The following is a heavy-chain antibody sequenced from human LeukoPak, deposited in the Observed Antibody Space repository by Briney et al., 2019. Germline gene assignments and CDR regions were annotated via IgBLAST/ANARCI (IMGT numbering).Heavy chain of an antibody. D-gene: IGHD5-18*01. J-gene: IGHJ4*02. CDR2: ISCNGGGT. Sequence: PGESLRLSCAASGFTFSSFAMSWVRQAPGKGLEYVSAISCNGGGTYYANSVKGRFTISRDNSKNTLYLQVGSLRVEDMGVYYCARITEGYSYGGYFDYWGQGTLVTVSS. CDR3: ARITEGYSYGGYFDY. V-gene: IGHV3-64*01. CDR1: GFTFSSFA.